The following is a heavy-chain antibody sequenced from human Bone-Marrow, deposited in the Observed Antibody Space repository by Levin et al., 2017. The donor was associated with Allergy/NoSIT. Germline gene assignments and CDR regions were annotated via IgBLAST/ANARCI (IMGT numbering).Heavy chain of an antibody. V-gene: IGHV3-21*01. CDR2: ISSSGSDM. J-gene: IGHJ3*02. D-gene: IGHD2-8*02. Sequence: GGSLRLSCTVSGFTFSIYSINWVSQAPGKGLEWVSSISSSGSDMYYVDSVKGRFTISRDNAKNSLTLQMNSLRAEDTAVYYCARGIIGDVRVAHKEAFDIWGQGTMVSVSS. CDR1: GFTFSIYS. CDR3: ARGIIGDVRVAHKEAFDI.